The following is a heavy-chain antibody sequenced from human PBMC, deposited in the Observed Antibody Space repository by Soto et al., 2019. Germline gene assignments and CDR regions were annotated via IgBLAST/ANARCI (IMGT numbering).Heavy chain of an antibody. CDR1: GGSISSYY. CDR3: ARTRITMVRGVIIASYYYMDV. V-gene: IGHV4-59*01. J-gene: IGHJ6*03. Sequence: SETLSLTCTVSGGSISSYYWSWIRQPPGKGLEWIGYIYYSGSTNYNPSLKSRVTISVDTSKNQFSLKLSSVTAADTAVYYCARTRITMVRGVIIASYYYMDVWGKGTTVTVSS. CDR2: IYYSGST. D-gene: IGHD3-10*01.